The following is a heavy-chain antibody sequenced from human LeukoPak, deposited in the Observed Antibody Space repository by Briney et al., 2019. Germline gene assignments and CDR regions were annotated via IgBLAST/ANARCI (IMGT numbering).Heavy chain of an antibody. CDR1: GYPFTSYE. CDR3: ARGPLSYDFWSGYFNYYYMDV. CDR2: MNPNSGNT. V-gene: IGHV1-8*01. Sequence: GASVKVSCKASGYPFTSYEINWVRQATGQGLEWMGWMNPNSGNTGYAQKFQGRVTITRNTSISTAYMELSSLRSEDTAVYYCARGPLSYDFWSGYFNYYYMDVWGKGTTVTVSS. J-gene: IGHJ6*03. D-gene: IGHD3-3*01.